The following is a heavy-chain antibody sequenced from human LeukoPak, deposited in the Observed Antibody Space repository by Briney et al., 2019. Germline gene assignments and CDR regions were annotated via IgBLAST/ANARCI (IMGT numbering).Heavy chain of an antibody. D-gene: IGHD3-9*01. CDR1: GGSISSGGNY. CDR3: ARTVDWYVDY. Sequence: SETLSLTCTVSGGSISSGGNYWSWIRQHPGKGLEWIGYIYYSGSTYYNPSLKSRVTISVDTSKNQFSLKLSSVTAADTAVYYCARTVDWYVDYWGQGTLVTVSS. CDR2: IYYSGST. V-gene: IGHV4-31*03. J-gene: IGHJ4*02.